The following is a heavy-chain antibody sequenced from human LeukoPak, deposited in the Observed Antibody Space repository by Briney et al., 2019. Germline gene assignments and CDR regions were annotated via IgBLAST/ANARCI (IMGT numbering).Heavy chain of an antibody. CDR1: GGSFSGYY. J-gene: IGHJ4*02. D-gene: IGHD3-22*01. CDR2: INHSGST. Sequence: SETLSLTCAVYGGSFSGYYWSWIRQPPGKGLEWIGEINHSGSTNYNPSLKSRVTISVDTSKNQFSLKLSSVTAADTAVYHCARGRNYDTLDYWGQGTLVTVSS. V-gene: IGHV4-34*01. CDR3: ARGRNYDTLDY.